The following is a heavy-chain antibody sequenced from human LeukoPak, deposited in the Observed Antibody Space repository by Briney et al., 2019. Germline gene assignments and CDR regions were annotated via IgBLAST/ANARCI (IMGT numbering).Heavy chain of an antibody. CDR1: GFTFSSYW. Sequence: PGGSLRLSCAASGFTFSSYWMSWVRQAPGKGLEWVANIKQDGSEKYYVDSVKGRFTISRDNAKYSLYLQMNSLRAEDTAVYYCASLRQSSGWPWTTPEYFDYWGQGTLVTVSS. D-gene: IGHD6-19*01. V-gene: IGHV3-7*01. CDR3: ASLRQSSGWPWTTPEYFDY. J-gene: IGHJ4*02. CDR2: IKQDGSEK.